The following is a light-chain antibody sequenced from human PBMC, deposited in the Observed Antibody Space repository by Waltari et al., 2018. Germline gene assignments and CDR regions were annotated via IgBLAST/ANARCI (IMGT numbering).Light chain of an antibody. CDR1: QTIGRS. V-gene: IGKV3-15*01. Sequence: DTVVTQSPATLSVSPGARATLSCRTSQTIGRSVAWYQQKPGQAPRLVIYGASTRATGIPPRFSGSGSETEFALTISGLQSEDFAVYYCQQYNNWPPGTFGQGTKVEI. CDR3: QQYNNWPPGT. CDR2: GAS. J-gene: IGKJ1*01.